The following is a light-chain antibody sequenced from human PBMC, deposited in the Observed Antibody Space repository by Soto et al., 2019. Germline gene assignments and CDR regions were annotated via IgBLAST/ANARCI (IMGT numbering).Light chain of an antibody. CDR3: QQYGSSPLT. V-gene: IGKV3-20*01. CDR2: GAS. Sequence: EVVLTQSPGTLSLSPGERATLSCRASQSVSSSYLAWYQQKPGQAPRLLIYGASSRATGIPDKFGGSGSGTDFTLTISRLEPEDFAVYYCQQYGSSPLTFGGGTKVDSK. CDR1: QSVSSSY. J-gene: IGKJ4*01.